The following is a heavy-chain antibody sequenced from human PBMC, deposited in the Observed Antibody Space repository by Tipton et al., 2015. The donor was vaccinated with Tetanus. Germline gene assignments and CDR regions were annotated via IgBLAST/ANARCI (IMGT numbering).Heavy chain of an antibody. CDR1: GVTFRRDI. Sequence: LRLSCEADGVTFRRDIMHWIRQAPGKGLEWVAYISSSGSTNSNYSLKSRITMSRDTSKNQFSLKLASVTAADTAVYFCARANFDFSKKGPFDSWGQGILVIVSA. J-gene: IGHJ4*02. CDR3: ARANFDFSKKGPFDS. D-gene: IGHD3-3*01. V-gene: IGHV4-59*01. CDR2: ISSSGST.